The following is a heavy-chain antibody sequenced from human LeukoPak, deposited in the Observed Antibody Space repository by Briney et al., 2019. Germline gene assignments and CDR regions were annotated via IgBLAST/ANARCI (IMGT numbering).Heavy chain of an antibody. CDR2: INHSGST. CDR1: GGSFSGYY. D-gene: IGHD3-10*01. Sequence: SGTLSLTCAVYGGSFSGYYWSWIRQPPGKGLEWIGEINHSGSTNYNPSLKSRVTISVDTSKNQFSLKLSSVTAADTAVYYCARGNSVPVFDYWGQGTLVTVSS. V-gene: IGHV4-34*01. CDR3: ARGNSVPVFDY. J-gene: IGHJ4*02.